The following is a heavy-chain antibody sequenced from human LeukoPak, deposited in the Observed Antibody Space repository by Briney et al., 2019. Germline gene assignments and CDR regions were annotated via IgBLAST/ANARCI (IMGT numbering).Heavy chain of an antibody. V-gene: IGHV3-13*04. CDR2: IGTAGDT. Sequence: GGSLRLSCAAPGFTFSNYDMHWGRQDTGKGLEWVSAIGTAGDTYYQGSVRGRFTMSRENAKNSLYLQMNSLTAGDTAVYYCARGADTHFDYWGQGILVTVSS. D-gene: IGHD2-15*01. J-gene: IGHJ4*02. CDR1: GFTFSNYD. CDR3: ARGADTHFDY.